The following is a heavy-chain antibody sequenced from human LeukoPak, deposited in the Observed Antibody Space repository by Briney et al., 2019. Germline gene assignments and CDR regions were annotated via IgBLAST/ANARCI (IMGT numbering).Heavy chain of an antibody. V-gene: IGHV3-9*01. Sequence: GGSLRLSCAASGFTFGNYGMHWVRQAPGKGLEWVSCISWSSGSIGYADSVRGRFTISRDNAKNSLYLQMNSLRVEDTAVYYCANGAADSNSWYVDRGSYYYMDVWGKGTPVTVSS. CDR2: ISWSSGSI. CDR3: ANGAADSNSWYVDRGSYYYMDV. CDR1: GFTFGNYG. D-gene: IGHD6-13*01. J-gene: IGHJ6*03.